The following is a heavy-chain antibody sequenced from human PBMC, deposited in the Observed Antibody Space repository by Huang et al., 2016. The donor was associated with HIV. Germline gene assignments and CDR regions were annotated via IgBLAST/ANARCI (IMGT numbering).Heavy chain of an antibody. V-gene: IGHV4-34*01. Sequence: QVQLQQWGAGLLKPSETLSLTCAVYGGSFSGYYWSWIRQSPGKGMEWIGEINHSGSTNYNPSLNSRLTRSVDTSKNQFSLKLSSVTAADTAVYYCARERMMSWLDDHDAFDIWGQGTMVTVSS. CDR2: INHSGST. CDR1: GGSFSGYY. J-gene: IGHJ3*02. D-gene: IGHD1-1*01. CDR3: ARERMMSWLDDHDAFDI.